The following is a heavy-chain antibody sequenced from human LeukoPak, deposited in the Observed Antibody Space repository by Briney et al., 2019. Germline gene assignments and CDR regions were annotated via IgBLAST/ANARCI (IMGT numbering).Heavy chain of an antibody. Sequence: GGSLRLSCTASGFTFSSYWMHWVRQAPGKGLVWVSRINSDGSNTSYADSVKGRFTISRDNAKNTLYLQMNSLRAEDTAVYYCARAVSLYYDSSGYYYIDYWGQGTLVTVSS. J-gene: IGHJ4*02. CDR3: ARAVSLYYDSSGYYYIDY. CDR1: GFTFSSYW. V-gene: IGHV3-74*01. CDR2: INSDGSNT. D-gene: IGHD3-22*01.